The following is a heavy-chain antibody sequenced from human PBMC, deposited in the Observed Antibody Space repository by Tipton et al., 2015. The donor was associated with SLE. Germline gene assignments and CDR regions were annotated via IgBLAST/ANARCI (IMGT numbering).Heavy chain of an antibody. J-gene: IGHJ3*02. CDR1: GYSISSGYY. V-gene: IGHV4-38-2*01. CDR2: IYYSGST. CDR3: ARQPAAFDI. Sequence: LRLSCAVSGYSISSGYYWGWIRQPPGKGLEWIGNIYYSGSTYHNPSLKSRVTISVDTSKNQFSLKLSSVTAADTAVYYCARQPAAFDIWGQGTRVTVSS.